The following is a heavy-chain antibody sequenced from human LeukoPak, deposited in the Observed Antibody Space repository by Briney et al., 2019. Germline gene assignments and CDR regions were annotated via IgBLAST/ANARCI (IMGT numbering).Heavy chain of an antibody. V-gene: IGHV4-4*07. CDR1: GGSIRSYY. J-gene: IGHJ4*02. CDR2: IYTTGTT. D-gene: IGHD2/OR15-2a*01. CDR3: ARQGYTAAYYFLDF. Sequence: SETLSLTCGVSGGSIRSYYWGWVRQPAGKGLEWIGRIYTTGTTDFNPSLKSRLTMSVDTSKNQFSLNLTSVTAADTAVYFCARQGYTAAYYFLDFWSPGTLVTVSS.